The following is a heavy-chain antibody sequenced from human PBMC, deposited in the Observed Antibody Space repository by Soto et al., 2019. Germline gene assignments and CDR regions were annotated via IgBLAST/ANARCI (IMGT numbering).Heavy chain of an antibody. CDR2: ISYDGSNK. J-gene: IGHJ4*02. D-gene: IGHD3-10*01. Sequence: QVQLVESGGGVVQPGRSLRLSCAASGFIFHNYGMHWVRQAPGKGLEWVAVISYDGSNKYYADSVKGRFTISRDNSKNXLYLQMNSLRIEDTAVYYCAKAVDITVRGVPPSDYWGQGSLVTVSS. CDR1: GFIFHNYG. V-gene: IGHV3-30*18. CDR3: AKAVDITVRGVPPSDY.